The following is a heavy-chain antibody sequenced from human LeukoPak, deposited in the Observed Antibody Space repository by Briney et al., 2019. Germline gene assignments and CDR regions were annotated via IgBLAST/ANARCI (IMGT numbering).Heavy chain of an antibody. D-gene: IGHD3-22*01. Sequence: GGSLRLSCAASGFIFSDYEMNWVRQAPGKGLEWISYISSSGRTIYYADSVKGRFTISRDNSKNTLYLQMNSLRAEDTAVYYCAKDGGGYYPYYYYYMDVWGKGTTVTISS. V-gene: IGHV3-48*03. CDR2: ISSSGRTI. J-gene: IGHJ6*03. CDR1: GFIFSDYE. CDR3: AKDGGGYYPYYYYYMDV.